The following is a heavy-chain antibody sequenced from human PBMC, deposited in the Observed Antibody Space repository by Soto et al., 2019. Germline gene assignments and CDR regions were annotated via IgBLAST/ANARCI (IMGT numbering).Heavy chain of an antibody. Sequence: QVQLVESGGGVVQPGRSLRLSCAASGFTFSSYGMHWVRQAPGKGLEWVAVISYDGSNKYYADSVKGRFTISRDNSKNTLYLQMNSLRAEDTAVYYCAKDQHGSGSYQVYWGQGTLVTVSS. CDR3: AKDQHGSGSYQVY. CDR1: GFTFSSYG. J-gene: IGHJ4*02. V-gene: IGHV3-30*18. CDR2: ISYDGSNK. D-gene: IGHD3-10*01.